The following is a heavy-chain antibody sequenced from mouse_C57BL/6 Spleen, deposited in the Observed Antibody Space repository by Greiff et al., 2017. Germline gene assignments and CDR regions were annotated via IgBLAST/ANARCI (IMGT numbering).Heavy chain of an antibody. J-gene: IGHJ2*01. CDR1: GYTFTDYY. V-gene: IGHV1-26*01. D-gene: IGHD1-1*01. CDR2: INPNNGGT. CDR3: ARAPFITTVVATDY. Sequence: LVEPGASVKISCKASGYTFTDYYMNWVKQSHGKSLEWIGDINPNNGGTSYNQKFKGKATLTVDKSSSTAYMELRSLTSEDSAVYYCARAPFITTVVATDYWGQGTTLTVSS.